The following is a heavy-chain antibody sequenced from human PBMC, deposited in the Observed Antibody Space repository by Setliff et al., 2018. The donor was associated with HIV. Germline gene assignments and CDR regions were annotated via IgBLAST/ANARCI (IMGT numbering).Heavy chain of an antibody. CDR1: GETFSGYY. D-gene: IGHD6-13*01. CDR3: VTGYNSVWYSVF. V-gene: IGHV4-34*08. Sequence: SETLSLTCAVYGETFSGYYWSWIRQPPGKGLEWIGEINHSGSTTYNPCLTSRVTISVDTSRNRFSLKLSSVTAADTAVYYGVTGYNSVWYSVFWGQGILVTVSS. J-gene: IGHJ4*02. CDR2: INHSGST.